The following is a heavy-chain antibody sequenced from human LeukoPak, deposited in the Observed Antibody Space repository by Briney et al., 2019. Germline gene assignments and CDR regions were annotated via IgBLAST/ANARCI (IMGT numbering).Heavy chain of an antibody. CDR3: ARANPHHYYDSGGYGMDV. CDR2: IYYSGST. Sequence: SETLSLTCTVSGGSISSYYWSWIRQPPGKGLEWIGYIYYSGSTNYNPSLKSRVTISVYTSKNQFSLKLSSVTAADTAVYYCARANPHHYYDSGGYGMDVWGQGTTVTVSS. CDR1: GGSISSYY. J-gene: IGHJ6*01. V-gene: IGHV4-59*01. D-gene: IGHD3-22*01.